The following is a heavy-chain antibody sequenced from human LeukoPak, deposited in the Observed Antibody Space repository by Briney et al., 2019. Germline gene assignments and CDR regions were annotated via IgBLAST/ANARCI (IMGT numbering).Heavy chain of an antibody. Sequence: GGSLRLSCAASGFTFNNYVMSWVRQAPGKGLEWVSGIDYSGGDTNYADSVLGRFTVSRDNSKNTLYLQMNSLRAEDTAVYYCVATRVCGGVLLRPNCLYFENWGQGTLVSVSS. J-gene: IGHJ4*02. D-gene: IGHD3-10*01. CDR1: GFTFNNYV. CDR3: VATRVCGGVLLRPNCLYFEN. CDR2: IDYSGGDT. V-gene: IGHV3-23*01.